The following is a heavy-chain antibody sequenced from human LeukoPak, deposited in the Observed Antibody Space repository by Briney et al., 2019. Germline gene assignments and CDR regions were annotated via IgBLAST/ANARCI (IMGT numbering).Heavy chain of an antibody. J-gene: IGHJ4*02. Sequence: ASVKVSCKASGYTFTSYGISWVRQAPGQGLEWMGWISAYNGNTNYAQKLQGRVTITGDTSASTAYMELSSLRSEDTAVYYCARAGYCSGGSCYTFDYWGQGTLVTVSS. D-gene: IGHD2-15*01. CDR2: ISAYNGNT. CDR3: ARAGYCSGGSCYTFDY. CDR1: GYTFTSYG. V-gene: IGHV1-18*01.